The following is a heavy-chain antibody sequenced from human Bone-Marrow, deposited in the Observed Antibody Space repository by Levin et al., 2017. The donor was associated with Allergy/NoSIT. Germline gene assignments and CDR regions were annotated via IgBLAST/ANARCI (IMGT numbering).Heavy chain of an antibody. CDR1: GGSVNSGTYY. CDR2: IYSNGNS. D-gene: IGHD6-13*01. V-gene: IGHV4-61*01. J-gene: IGHJ5*02. CDR3: VRGTLAAAGSRRFEP. Sequence: PSETLSLTCTVSGGSVNSGTYYWTWMRQTPGKGLEWIAYIYSNGNSAYNPSLKSRLSMSVDTSKNQFSLQLISVTAADTAVYYCVRGTLAAAGSRRFEPWGEGILVTVSS.